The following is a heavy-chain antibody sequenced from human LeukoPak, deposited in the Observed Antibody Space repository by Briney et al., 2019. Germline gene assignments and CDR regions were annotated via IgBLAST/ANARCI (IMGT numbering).Heavy chain of an antibody. Sequence: NPSETLSLTCTVSGGSVSSGDYYWSWIRQPPGKGHEWIGYIYYSGGTNYNPSLQSRVTISQDASKNQFSLKLRSATAADTAVYYCARGTAGLDFDYWGQGTLVTVSS. J-gene: IGHJ4*02. D-gene: IGHD6-19*01. CDR1: GGSVSSGDYY. CDR2: IYYSGGT. CDR3: ARGTAGLDFDY. V-gene: IGHV4-61*08.